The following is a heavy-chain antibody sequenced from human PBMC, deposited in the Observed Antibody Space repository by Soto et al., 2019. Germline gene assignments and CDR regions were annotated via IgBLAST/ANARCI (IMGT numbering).Heavy chain of an antibody. CDR1: GFTFSNYW. D-gene: IGHD2-2*01. CDR2: IGQDGSEK. J-gene: IGHJ4*02. CDR3: ASYCGRTSCYHYFDY. Sequence: EVQLVESGGGLVQPGGSLRLSCAASGFTFSNYWMTWVRQTPGKGLEWVANIGQDGSEKFYVDSVKGRFTISRDNAQNSLYLQMKSLRADDTAVYYCASYCGRTSCYHYFDYWGRGTLVTVSS. V-gene: IGHV3-7*01.